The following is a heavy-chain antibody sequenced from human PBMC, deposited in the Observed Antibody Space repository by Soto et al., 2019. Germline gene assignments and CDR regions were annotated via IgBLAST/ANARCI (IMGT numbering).Heavy chain of an antibody. CDR1: GGSISSYY. J-gene: IGHJ4*02. D-gene: IGHD6-13*01. V-gene: IGHV4-59*01. CDR2: IYYSGST. Sequence: PSETLSLTCTVSGGSISSYYWSWIRQPPGKGLEWIGYIYYSGSTNYNPSLKSRVTISVDTSKNQFSLKLSSVTAADTAVYYCARVKAAAGTEPSSEFWGQGTLVNVSS. CDR3: ARVKAAAGTEPSSEF.